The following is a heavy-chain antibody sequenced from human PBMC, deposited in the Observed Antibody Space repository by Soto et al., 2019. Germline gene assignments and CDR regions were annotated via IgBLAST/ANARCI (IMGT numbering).Heavy chain of an antibody. D-gene: IGHD1-26*01. CDR1: GFAFSTHA. J-gene: IGHJ6*02. CDR2: FSGSGGNI. Sequence: GGSLRLSCVASGFAFSTHAMSWVRQAPGKGLEWVSTFSGSGGNIYYAESVKGRLTISRDDSKNTLYLQMNSLRVEDTAVYYCAKDPPWTVGPLAMDVWGQGTTVTVSS. V-gene: IGHV3-23*01. CDR3: AKDPPWTVGPLAMDV.